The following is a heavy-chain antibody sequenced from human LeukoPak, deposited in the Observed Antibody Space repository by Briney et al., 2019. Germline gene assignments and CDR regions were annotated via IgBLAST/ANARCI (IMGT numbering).Heavy chain of an antibody. V-gene: IGHV1-69*05. CDR1: GGTFSSYA. Sequence: SVKVSCKASGGTFSSYAISWVRQAPGQGLEWMGRIIPIFGTANYAQKFKGRVTITTDESTSTAYMELSSLRSEDTAVYYCARDRWDIVVVPAARAGVNWFDPWGQGTLVTVSS. D-gene: IGHD2-2*01. CDR2: IIPIFGTA. J-gene: IGHJ5*02. CDR3: ARDRWDIVVVPAARAGVNWFDP.